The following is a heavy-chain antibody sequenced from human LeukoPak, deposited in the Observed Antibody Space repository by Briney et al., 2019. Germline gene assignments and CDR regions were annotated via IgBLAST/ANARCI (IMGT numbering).Heavy chain of an antibody. J-gene: IGHJ5*02. CDR2: INHSGST. Sequence: SETLSLTCAVYGGSFSGYYWSWIRQPPGKGLEWIGEINHSGSTNYNPSLKSRVTISVDTSKNQFALKLSSVTAADTAVYYCARRPPGYTLRWFDPWGQGTLVIVSS. CDR1: GGSFSGYY. D-gene: IGHD6-13*01. V-gene: IGHV4-34*01. CDR3: ARRPPGYTLRWFDP.